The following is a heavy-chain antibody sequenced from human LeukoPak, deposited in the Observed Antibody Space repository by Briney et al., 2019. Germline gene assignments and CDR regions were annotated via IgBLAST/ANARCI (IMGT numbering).Heavy chain of an antibody. CDR1: GYTFTSYG. CDR3: ARVELLMTTVTKVDY. D-gene: IGHD4-11*01. CDR2: ISAYNGNT. V-gene: IGHV1-18*01. J-gene: IGHJ4*02. Sequence: ASVKVSCKASGYTFTSYGISWVRQAPGQGLEWMGWISAYNGNTNYAQKPQGRVTMTTDTSTSTAYMELRSLRSDDTAVYYCARVELLMTTVTKVDYWGQGTLVTVSS.